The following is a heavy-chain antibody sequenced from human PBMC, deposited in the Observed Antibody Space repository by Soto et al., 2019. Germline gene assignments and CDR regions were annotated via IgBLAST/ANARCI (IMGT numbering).Heavy chain of an antibody. D-gene: IGHD6-19*01. CDR3: ARDREAGYNFYYGMDV. J-gene: IGHJ6*02. V-gene: IGHV4-4*07. CDR1: GADINTYS. Sequence: SETLSLTCSVSGADINTYSWTWIRQPAGKGLEWIGRIYTSASINYNPSLKGRVTLSVDTSTNQVSLRLASVTAADTAIYYCARDREAGYNFYYGMDVWGQGTTVTVSS. CDR2: IYTSASI.